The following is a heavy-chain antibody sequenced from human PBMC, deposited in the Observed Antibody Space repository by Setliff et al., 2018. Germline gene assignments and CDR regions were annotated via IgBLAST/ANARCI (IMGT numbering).Heavy chain of an antibody. CDR3: ARGGYSYGY. Sequence: PGGSLRLSCTASGFIFSNYWITWVRQAPGKGLEWVANIKQDGSDKYYVDSVKGRFTISRDNAKNSLYLQMNNLRAEDTAVYYCARGGYSYGYWGQGTLVTVSS. CDR2: IKQDGSDK. J-gene: IGHJ4*02. D-gene: IGHD5-18*01. CDR1: GFIFSNYW. V-gene: IGHV3-7*04.